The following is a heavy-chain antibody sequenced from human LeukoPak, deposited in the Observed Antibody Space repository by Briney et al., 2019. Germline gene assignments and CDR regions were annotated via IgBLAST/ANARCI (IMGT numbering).Heavy chain of an antibody. J-gene: IGHJ6*03. V-gene: IGHV4-59*08. CDR2: IYYSGST. CDR1: GGSISSYY. Sequence: SETLSLTCTVSGGSISSYYWSWIRQPPGKGLEWIGYIYYSGSTNYNPSLKSRVTISGDTSKNQFSLKLSSVTAADTAVYYCASSAVAGYYYYYYYMDVWGKGTTVTISS. D-gene: IGHD6-19*01. CDR3: ASSAVAGYYYYYYYMDV.